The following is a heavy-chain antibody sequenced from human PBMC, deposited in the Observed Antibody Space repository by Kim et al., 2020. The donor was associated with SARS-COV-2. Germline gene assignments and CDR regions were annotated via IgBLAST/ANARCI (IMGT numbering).Heavy chain of an antibody. CDR1: GGSISSSSYY. V-gene: IGHV4-39*07. J-gene: IGHJ4*02. D-gene: IGHD6-19*01. Sequence: SETLSLTCTVSGGSISSSSYYWGWIRQPPGKGLEWIGSIYYSGSTYYNPSLKSRVTISVDTSKNQFSLKLSSVTAADTAVYYCAREWARAQQWLPPYYFDYWGQGTLVTVSS. CDR2: IYYSGST. CDR3: AREWARAQQWLPPYYFDY.